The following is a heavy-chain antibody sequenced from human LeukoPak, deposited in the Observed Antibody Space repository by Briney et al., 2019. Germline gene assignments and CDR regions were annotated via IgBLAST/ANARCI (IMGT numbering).Heavy chain of an antibody. J-gene: IGHJ4*02. V-gene: IGHV3-23*01. D-gene: IGHD1-26*01. Sequence: GGSLRLSCAASGFTFSSYAMSWVRQAPGKGLEWVSPISGSGGSTYYADSVKGRFTISRDNSKNTLYLQMNSLRAEDTAVYYCAKGEGGSGSPRDPDYYFDYWGQGTLVTVSS. CDR2: ISGSGGST. CDR3: AKGEGGSGSPRDPDYYFDY. CDR1: GFTFSSYA.